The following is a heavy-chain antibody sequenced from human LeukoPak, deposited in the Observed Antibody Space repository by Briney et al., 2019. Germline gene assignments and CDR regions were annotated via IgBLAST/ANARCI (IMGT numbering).Heavy chain of an antibody. Sequence: PGRSLRLSCAASGFGFSNYGMDWVRQAPGKGLEWVAVISSDGSHKYYADSVKGRFTISRDNSKNTLYLQMDSLRPDDTAVYYCAREQYGSDDALDIWGQGTMVTVSS. CDR3: AREQYGSDDALDI. D-gene: IGHD4-17*01. CDR1: GFGFSNYG. V-gene: IGHV3-30*03. CDR2: ISSDGSHK. J-gene: IGHJ3*02.